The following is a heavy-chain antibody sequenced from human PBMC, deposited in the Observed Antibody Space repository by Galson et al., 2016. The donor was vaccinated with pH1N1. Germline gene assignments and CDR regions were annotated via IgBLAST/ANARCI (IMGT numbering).Heavy chain of an antibody. CDR3: ARKSSEYGNYGINYSLDY. D-gene: IGHD4-11*01. Sequence: SETLSLTCTVSGDSISTSRFYWGWIRQPPGKGLEWIASIYYSGNTYYNPSLKSRVTISVDTPNNQFSRKLSSVTAADTAVYSCARKSSEYGNYGINYSLDYGGQGTLVTVSS. CDR2: IYYSGNT. V-gene: IGHV4-39*01. CDR1: GDSISTSRFY. J-gene: IGHJ4*02.